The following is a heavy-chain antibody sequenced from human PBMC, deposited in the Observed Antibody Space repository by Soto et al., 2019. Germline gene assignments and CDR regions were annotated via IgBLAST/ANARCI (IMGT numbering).Heavy chain of an antibody. Sequence: PSETLSLTCTVSGGSVSGGSFYWSWIRQPPGMGLEWIGFVYYIGRTNYNPSLKSRAAISVDTSKNQFSLKLSSVTPAATAVYYCAAGYSHSLFGPWGQGTLVTVSS. CDR1: GGSVSGGSFY. V-gene: IGHV4-61*01. J-gene: IGHJ5*02. CDR3: AAGYSHSLFGP. D-gene: IGHD5-12*01. CDR2: VYYIGRT.